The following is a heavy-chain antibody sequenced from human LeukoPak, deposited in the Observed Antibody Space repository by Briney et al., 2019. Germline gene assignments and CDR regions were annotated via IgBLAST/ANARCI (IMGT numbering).Heavy chain of an antibody. CDR3: ARDQLELRY. V-gene: IGHV4-34*01. D-gene: IGHD1-1*01. CDR2: INHSGST. Sequence: SETLSLTCAVYSGSFSGYYWSWIRQPPGKGLEWIGEINHSGSTNYNPSLKSRVTISVDTSKNQFSLKLSSVTAADTAVYYCARDQLELRYWGQGTLVTVSS. J-gene: IGHJ4*02. CDR1: SGSFSGYY.